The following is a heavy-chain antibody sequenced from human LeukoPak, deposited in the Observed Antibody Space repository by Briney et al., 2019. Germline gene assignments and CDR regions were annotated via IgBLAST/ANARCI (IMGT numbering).Heavy chain of an antibody. D-gene: IGHD3/OR15-3a*01. J-gene: IGHJ3*02. CDR3: ARVFRVFWTETDAFDI. V-gene: IGHV1-2*06. CDR1: GYTFTGYY. CDR2: INPNSGGT. Sequence: ASVEVSCKASGYTFTGYYMHWVRQAPGQGLEWMGRINPNSGGTNYAQKFQGRVTMTRDTSISTAYMELSRLRSDDTAVYYCARVFRVFWTETDAFDIWGQGTMVTVSS.